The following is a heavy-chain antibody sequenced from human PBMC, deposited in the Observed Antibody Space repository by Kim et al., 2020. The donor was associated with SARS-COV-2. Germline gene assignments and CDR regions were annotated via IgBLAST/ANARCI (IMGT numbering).Heavy chain of an antibody. V-gene: IGHV4-34*01. CDR3: ARVGVVPAAIRGKWYYYYGMDV. J-gene: IGHJ6*02. D-gene: IGHD2-2*02. CDR1: GGSFSGYY. Sequence: SETLSLTCAVYGGSFSGYYWSWIRQPPGKGLEWIGEINHSGSTNYNPSLKSRVTISVDTSKNQFSLKLSSVTAADTAVYYCARVGVVPAAIRGKWYYYYGMDVWGQGTTVTVSS. CDR2: INHSGST.